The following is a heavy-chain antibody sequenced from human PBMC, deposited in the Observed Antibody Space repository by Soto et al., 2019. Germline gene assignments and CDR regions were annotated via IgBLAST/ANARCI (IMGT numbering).Heavy chain of an antibody. CDR3: ARDAGSDSSAYPAGLDDAFDI. D-gene: IGHD3-22*01. Sequence: EVQLVESGGGLVKPGGSLRLSCAASGFTFSTYSMNWVRQAPGKGLEWVSSISSSSSYIYYADSLKGRFTISRDNAKNSLYLQMNILRAEDTAVYYCARDAGSDSSAYPAGLDDAFDIWGQGTMVTVSS. J-gene: IGHJ3*02. CDR2: ISSSSSYI. V-gene: IGHV3-21*01. CDR1: GFTFSTYS.